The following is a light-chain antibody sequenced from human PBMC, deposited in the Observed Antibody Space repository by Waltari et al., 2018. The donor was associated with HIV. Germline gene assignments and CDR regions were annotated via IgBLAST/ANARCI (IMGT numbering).Light chain of an antibody. Sequence: QSALTQPASVSGSPGQSVTISCTGTSSDIGGYNSASWYQQHPGKAPKLIISEVSNRPSGVSDRFSGSKSGNTASLTISGLQAEDEADYYCCSYTSTTAFDVFGTGTRVSVL. J-gene: IGLJ1*01. CDR2: EVS. V-gene: IGLV2-14*01. CDR3: CSYTSTTAFDV. CDR1: SSDIGGYNS.